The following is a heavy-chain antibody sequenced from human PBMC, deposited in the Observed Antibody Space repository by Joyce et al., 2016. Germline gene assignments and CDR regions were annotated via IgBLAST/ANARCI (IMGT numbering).Heavy chain of an antibody. J-gene: IGHJ4*02. CDR3: ARHGHGESLDY. V-gene: IGHV3-72*01. D-gene: IGHD4-17*01. CDR2: IRNKMSSYAT. CDR1: RFIFSDHH. Sequence: VQLVESGGGLVQPGGSLRLSCAASRFIFSDHHMDWVRQAPGKGLEWVGRIRNKMSSYATQDGASVKGRFIISRDDSKDSLYLQMNSLKTEDTAVYYCARHGHGESLDYWGQGTLVTVSS.